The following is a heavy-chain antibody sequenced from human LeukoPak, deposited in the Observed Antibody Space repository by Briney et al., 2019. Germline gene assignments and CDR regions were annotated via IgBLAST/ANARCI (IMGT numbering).Heavy chain of an antibody. CDR3: ARLEGGVIVDY. Sequence: GESLRISCKGSGYSFTSYWITWVPQMPGKGLEWMGRIDPSESYTNYSPSFQGHVTISADKSITTAYLQWSSLKASDTAMYYCARLEGGVIVDYWGQGTLVTVSS. CDR1: GYSFTSYW. CDR2: IDPSESYT. V-gene: IGHV5-10-1*01. J-gene: IGHJ4*02. D-gene: IGHD3-16*02.